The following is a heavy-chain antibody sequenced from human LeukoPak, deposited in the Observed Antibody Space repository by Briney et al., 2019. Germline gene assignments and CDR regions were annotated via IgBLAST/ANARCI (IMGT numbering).Heavy chain of an antibody. CDR1: GGSISSSSYY. D-gene: IGHD3-10*01. CDR2: IYYSGST. Sequence: PSETLSLTCTVSGGSISSSSYYWGWIRQPPGKGLEWIGSIYYSGSTYYNPSLKSRVTISVDTSKNQFSLKLSSVTAADAAVYYCARALNPSSGGYYYYMDVWGKGTTVTVSS. V-gene: IGHV4-39*07. J-gene: IGHJ6*03. CDR3: ARALNPSSGGYYYYMDV.